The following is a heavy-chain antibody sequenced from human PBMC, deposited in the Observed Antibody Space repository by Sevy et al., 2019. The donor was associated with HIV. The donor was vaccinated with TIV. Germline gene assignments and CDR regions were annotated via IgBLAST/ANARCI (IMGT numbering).Heavy chain of an antibody. CDR2: IYYSGST. CDR3: ARSIYRNNWYWFDP. Sequence: SETLSLTCTVSGGSLSSGGYYWSWIRQHPGKGLEWIGYIYYSGSTYYNPSLKSRLTISADTSKNQFSLKLTSVTAAERAVYYCARSIYRNNWYWFDPWGQGTLVTVSS. D-gene: IGHD1-1*01. J-gene: IGHJ5*02. V-gene: IGHV4-31*03. CDR1: GGSLSSGGYY.